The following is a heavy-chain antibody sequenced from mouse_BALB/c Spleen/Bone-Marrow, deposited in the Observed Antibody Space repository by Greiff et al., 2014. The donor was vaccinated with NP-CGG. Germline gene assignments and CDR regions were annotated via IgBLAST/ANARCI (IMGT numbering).Heavy chain of an antibody. CDR3: VDLGNYGYFDV. V-gene: IGHV4-1*02. CDR1: GFDFSRYW. Sequence: VQLQQSGGGLVQPGGSLKLSCAASGFDFSRYWMSWVRQAPGKGLEWIGEINPDSSTINYTPSLKDKFIISGDNAKNTLYLQMNKVRSEDKALYYCVDLGNYGYFDVWGAGTPVTVSS. D-gene: IGHD2-1*01. CDR2: INPDSSTI. J-gene: IGHJ1*01.